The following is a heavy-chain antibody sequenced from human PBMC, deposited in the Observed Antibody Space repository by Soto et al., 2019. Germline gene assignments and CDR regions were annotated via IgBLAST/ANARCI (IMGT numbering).Heavy chain of an antibody. D-gene: IGHD5-18*01. J-gene: IGHJ4*02. Sequence: ASVKVSCKASGYTFTNYETIWVRQATGQGLEWMGWMNPNSGVTVYAQKFQGRLTLTRDTSISTAYMEWSSLKASDTAMYYCARLPLGPWYSYGYSWPPYYFDYWGQGALVTVSS. CDR2: MNPNSGVT. CDR1: GYTFTNYE. V-gene: IGHV1-8*01. CDR3: ARLPLGPWYSYGYSWPPYYFDY.